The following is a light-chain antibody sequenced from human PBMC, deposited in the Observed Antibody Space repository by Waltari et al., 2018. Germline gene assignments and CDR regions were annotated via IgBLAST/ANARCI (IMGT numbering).Light chain of an antibody. CDR3: HAWDTNTAV. CDR1: SLGGKY. J-gene: IGLJ2*01. V-gene: IGLV3-1*01. Sequence: SYELSQTPSVSVSPGQTATITCSGASLGGKYVSWYQQKAGQSPVRVLDEEYKRPSGIPERFSGSSSGNTATLTISGTQAMDEADYYCHAWDTNTAVFGGGTKVTVL. CDR2: EEY.